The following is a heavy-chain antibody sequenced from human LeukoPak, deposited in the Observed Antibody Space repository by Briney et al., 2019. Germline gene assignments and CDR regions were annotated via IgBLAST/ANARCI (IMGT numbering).Heavy chain of an antibody. V-gene: IGHV1-8*01. CDR1: GYTFTSYD. D-gene: IGHD3-22*01. CDR2: MNPNSGNT. CDR3: ARVGKKGRDSSGYGY. J-gene: IGHJ4*02. Sequence: GASVKVSCKASGYTFTSYDINWVRQATGQELEWMGWMNPNSGNTGYAQKFQGRVTITRNTSISTAYMELSSLRSEDTAVYYCARVGKKGRDSSGYGYWGQGTLVTVSS.